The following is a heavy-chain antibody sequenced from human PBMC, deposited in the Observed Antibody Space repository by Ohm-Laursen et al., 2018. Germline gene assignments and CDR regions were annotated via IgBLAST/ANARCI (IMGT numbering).Heavy chain of an antibody. CDR2: IYSGGST. Sequence: SLRLSCTAPGFTVSSNYMSWVRQAPGKGLEWVSVIYSGGSTYYADSVKGRFTISRDNSKNTLYLQMNSLRAEDTAVYYCAREHTFDIWGQGTMVTVSS. J-gene: IGHJ3*02. CDR1: GFTVSSNY. CDR3: AREHTFDI. V-gene: IGHV3-53*01.